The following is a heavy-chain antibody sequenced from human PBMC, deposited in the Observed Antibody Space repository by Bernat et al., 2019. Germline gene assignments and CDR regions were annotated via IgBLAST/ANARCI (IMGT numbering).Heavy chain of an antibody. J-gene: IGHJ4*02. D-gene: IGHD2/OR15-2a*01. CDR1: GFTFSTYT. CDR2: ISCSSSFT. CDR3: ARVSGEYRDY. Sequence: EVQLVESGGGLVKPGGSLRLSCAASGFTFSTYTMNWVRQAPGKGLEWVSSISCSSSFTFSADSVKGRFTISRDNAKNSLYLQMNSLTAEDTAVYYCARVSGEYRDYWGQGTLVTVSS. V-gene: IGHV3-21*01.